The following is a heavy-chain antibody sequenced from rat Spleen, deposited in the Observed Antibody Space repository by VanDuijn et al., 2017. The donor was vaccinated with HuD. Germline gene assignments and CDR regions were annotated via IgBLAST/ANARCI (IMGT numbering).Heavy chain of an antibody. Sequence: EVQLVESGGGLVQPGRSLKLSCAASGFTFSYYSMAWVRQTPTEYLEWVASITPDGTNTYYRDSVKDRFTISRDNAENTLYLQMDSLRSEDTATYYCARQTSITNWFAYWGQGTLVTVSS. V-gene: IGHV5-29*01. J-gene: IGHJ3*01. D-gene: IGHD1-10*01. CDR3: ARQTSITNWFAY. CDR2: ITPDGTNT. CDR1: GFTFSYYS.